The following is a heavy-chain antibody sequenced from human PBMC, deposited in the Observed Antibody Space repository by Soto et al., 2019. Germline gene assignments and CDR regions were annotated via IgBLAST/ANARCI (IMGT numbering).Heavy chain of an antibody. Sequence: EVQLVESGGGLVKPGGSLRLSCAASGFTFSSYSMTWVRQAPGKGLEWVSSISSHSNYIYYADSVKGRFTISRDNAKNSLYLQMNSQRAEDTAVYYCASAPAIEGYSDGLRHFEYWGQGTLVTVSS. J-gene: IGHJ4*02. CDR3: ASAPAIEGYSDGLRHFEY. CDR2: ISSHSNYI. CDR1: GFTFSSYS. D-gene: IGHD5-18*01. V-gene: IGHV3-21*01.